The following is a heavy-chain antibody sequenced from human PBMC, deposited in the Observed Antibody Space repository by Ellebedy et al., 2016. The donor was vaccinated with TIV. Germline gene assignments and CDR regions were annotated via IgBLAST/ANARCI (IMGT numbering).Heavy chain of an antibody. CDR2: IYYSGNT. D-gene: IGHD3-22*01. V-gene: IGHV4-38-2*02. Sequence: MPSETLSLTCTVSGYSISSGYYWGWIRQPPGKGLEWIGSIYYSGNTNYKSTLKSRVTISVDTSKNQFSLKLTSVTAADTAVYYCARAQYDSSSYYAFDIWGQGTMVTVSS. J-gene: IGHJ3*02. CDR1: GYSISSGYY. CDR3: ARAQYDSSSYYAFDI.